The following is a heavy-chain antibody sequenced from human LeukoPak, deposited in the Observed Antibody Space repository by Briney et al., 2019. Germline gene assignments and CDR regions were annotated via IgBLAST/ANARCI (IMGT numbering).Heavy chain of an antibody. V-gene: IGHV4-30-4*01. CDR2: IYYSGST. Sequence: SQTLSLTCTVSGGSISSGDYYWSWIRQPPGKGLEWIGYIYYSGSTYYNPSLKSRVTISVDTSKNQFSLKLSSVTAADTAVYYCARGLYGGNSGVFDYWGQGTLVTVSS. CDR3: ARGLYGGNSGVFDY. CDR1: GGSISSGDYY. J-gene: IGHJ4*02. D-gene: IGHD4-23*01.